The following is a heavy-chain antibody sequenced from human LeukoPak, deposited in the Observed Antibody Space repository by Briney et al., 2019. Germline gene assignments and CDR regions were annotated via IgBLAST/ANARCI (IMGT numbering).Heavy chain of an antibody. D-gene: IGHD3-22*01. CDR2: VYTSGST. CDR1: GGSISSGSYY. Sequence: SETLSLTCTVSGGSISSGSYYWSWIRQPAGKGLEWIGRVYTSGSTNYNPSLKSRVTISVDTSKNQFSLKLSSVTAADTAVYYCARDLYYYDSSGYYLWGFDIWGQGTMVTVSS. V-gene: IGHV4-61*02. CDR3: ARDLYYYDSSGYYLWGFDI. J-gene: IGHJ3*02.